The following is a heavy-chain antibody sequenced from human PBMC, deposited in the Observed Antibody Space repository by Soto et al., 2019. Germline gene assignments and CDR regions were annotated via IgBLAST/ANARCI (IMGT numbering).Heavy chain of an antibody. Sequence: EVQLVESGGGLVQPGGSLRLSCAASGFTVSSNYMSWVRQSPGKGLEWVSVIYSGGSTYYADSVKGRFTISRDNSKNTLYLQMNSLRAADTAVYYCARDALGELSCRGEPPDDYWGQGTLVTVSS. CDR3: ARDALGELSCRGEPPDDY. CDR1: GFTVSSNY. J-gene: IGHJ4*02. CDR2: IYSGGST. D-gene: IGHD3-16*02. V-gene: IGHV3-66*01.